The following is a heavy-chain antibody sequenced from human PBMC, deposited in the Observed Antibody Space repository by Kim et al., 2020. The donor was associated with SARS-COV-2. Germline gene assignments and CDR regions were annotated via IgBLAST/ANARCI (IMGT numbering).Heavy chain of an antibody. CDR3: AKDSEISRYFDWSFDY. Sequence: ESVKGRFTMSRDNSNNMLYLQMNSLRADDTAVYYCAKDSEISRYFDWSFDYWGQGTLVTVSS. D-gene: IGHD3-9*01. V-gene: IGHV3-23*01. J-gene: IGHJ4*02.